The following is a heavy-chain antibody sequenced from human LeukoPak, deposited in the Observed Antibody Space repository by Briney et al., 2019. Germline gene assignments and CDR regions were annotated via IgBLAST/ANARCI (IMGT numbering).Heavy chain of an antibody. Sequence: PGRSLRLSCAASGFTFSSYGMHWVRQAPGKGLEWVAVIWYDGSNKYYADSVEGRFTISRDNSQNTLYLQLNSLRAEDTAVYYCAKRGSAWDLGYWGQGTLVTVSS. J-gene: IGHJ4*02. V-gene: IGHV3-33*06. D-gene: IGHD6-25*01. CDR3: AKRGSAWDLGY. CDR2: IWYDGSNK. CDR1: GFTFSSYG.